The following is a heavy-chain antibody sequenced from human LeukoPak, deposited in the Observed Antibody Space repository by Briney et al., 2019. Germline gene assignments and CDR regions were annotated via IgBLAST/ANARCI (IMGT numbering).Heavy chain of an antibody. CDR1: GGSISSYY. D-gene: IGHD1-26*01. V-gene: IGHV4-59*12. CDR3: ARESRGSSFDC. CDR2: IYYSGST. Sequence: TSETLSLTCTVSGGSISSYYWSWIRQPPGKGVEWIGYIYYSGSTNYNPSLKSRVTISVDTSKNQFSLQLNSVTPEDTAVYYCARESRGSSFDCWGQGTLVTVSS. J-gene: IGHJ4*02.